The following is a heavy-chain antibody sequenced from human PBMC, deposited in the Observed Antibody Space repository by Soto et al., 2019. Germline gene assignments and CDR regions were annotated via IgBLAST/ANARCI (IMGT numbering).Heavy chain of an antibody. CDR3: AKDRDGAAAGPTKFYGMDV. Sequence: EVQLLESGGGLVQPGGSLRLSCAASGFTFSSYAMSWVRKGPGKGLEWVSVISGSGDSTYYADSVRGRFTISRDNSKNTLYLQMNSLRAEDTAVYYCAKDRDGAAAGPTKFYGMDVWGQGTTVTVSS. CDR1: GFTFSSYA. D-gene: IGHD6-13*01. CDR2: ISGSGDST. J-gene: IGHJ6*02. V-gene: IGHV3-23*01.